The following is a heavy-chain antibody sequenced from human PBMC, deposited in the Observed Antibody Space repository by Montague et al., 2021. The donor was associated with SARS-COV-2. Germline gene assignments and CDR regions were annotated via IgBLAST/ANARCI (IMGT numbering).Heavy chain of an antibody. J-gene: IGHJ5*02. CDR2: INHSGST. Sequence: SETLSLTCAVYGGSFSGYYWSWIRQPPGKGLEWIGEINHSGSTNYNLSLKSRVTISVDTSKNQFSLTLSSVTAADTAVYYCARGRRPMVRGVRGVDPWGQGTLVTVSS. V-gene: IGHV4-34*01. CDR1: GGSFSGYY. CDR3: ARGRRPMVRGVRGVDP. D-gene: IGHD3-10*01.